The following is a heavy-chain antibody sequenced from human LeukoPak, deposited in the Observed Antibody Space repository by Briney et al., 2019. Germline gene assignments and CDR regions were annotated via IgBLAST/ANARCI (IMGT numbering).Heavy chain of an antibody. CDR1: GYTFTSYG. Sequence: ASVKVSCKASGYTFTSYGISWVRQAPGQGLEWMGWISAYNGNTNYAQKLQGRVTMTTDTSTSTAYMELRSLRSDDTAVYYCAREYTGDYYYYYGTDVWGQGTTVTVSS. CDR3: AREYTGDYYYYYGTDV. CDR2: ISAYNGNT. J-gene: IGHJ6*02. D-gene: IGHD3-16*01. V-gene: IGHV1-18*01.